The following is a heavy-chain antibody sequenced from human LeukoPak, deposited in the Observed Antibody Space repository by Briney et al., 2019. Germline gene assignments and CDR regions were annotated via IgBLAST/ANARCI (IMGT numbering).Heavy chain of an antibody. CDR2: IYTSGST. CDR3: ARSYYDFWRCYFPV. CDR1: GGSISSYY. V-gene: IGHV4-4*07. J-gene: IGHJ4*02. D-gene: IGHD3-3*01. Sequence: SETLSLTCTVSGGSISSYYWSWIRQPAGQGLEWIGCIYTSGSTNYNPSFRSRVTISVDTSKNQVSLKLTPVTAADTAVYYCARSYYDFWRCYFPVWGQGTLVTVSS.